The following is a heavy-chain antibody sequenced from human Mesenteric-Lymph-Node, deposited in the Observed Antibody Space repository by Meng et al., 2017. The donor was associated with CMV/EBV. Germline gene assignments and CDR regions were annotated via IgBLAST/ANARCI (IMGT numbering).Heavy chain of an antibody. V-gene: IGHV1-18*01. CDR2: ISPYNRNT. CDR3: ARDLVGNNPFDQ. CDR1: GYTFTSYG. Sequence: CKTSGYTFTSYGISWVRQAPGQGLEWMGWISPYNRNTNYEQRLQGRVTMTTDTSTNTAYMELRSLTSDDTAVYFCARDLVGNNPFDQWGQGTLVTVSS. J-gene: IGHJ4*02. D-gene: IGHD1-26*01.